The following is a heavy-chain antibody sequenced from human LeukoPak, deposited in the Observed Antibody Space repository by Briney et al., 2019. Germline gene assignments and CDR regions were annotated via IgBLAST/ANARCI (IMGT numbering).Heavy chain of an antibody. CDR2: IIPILGIA. Sequence: SVKVSCKASGGTFSSYAISWVRQAPGQGLEWMGGIIPILGIANYAQKFQGRVTITADKSTSTAYMELSSLRSEDTAVYYCARERDYDYVWGSYRQDAFDIWGQGTMVTVSS. V-gene: IGHV1-69*04. CDR1: GGTFSSYA. D-gene: IGHD3-16*02. J-gene: IGHJ3*02. CDR3: ARERDYDYVWGSYRQDAFDI.